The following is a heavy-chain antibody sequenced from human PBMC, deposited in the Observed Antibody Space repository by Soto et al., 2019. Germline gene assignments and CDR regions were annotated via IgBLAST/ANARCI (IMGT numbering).Heavy chain of an antibody. CDR3: ARSKMYNWKPLDY. CDR2: IIPIFGTA. D-gene: IGHD1-20*01. CDR1: RGTFSSYA. V-gene: IGHV1-69*01. J-gene: IGHJ4*02. Sequence: QVQLVQSGAEVKKPGSSVKVSCKASRGTFSSYAISWVRQAPGPGLEWMGGIIPIFGTANYAQKFQGRVTITAEESTSTGYMELSSLRSEDTAVYYCARSKMYNWKPLDYWGQGTLVTVSS.